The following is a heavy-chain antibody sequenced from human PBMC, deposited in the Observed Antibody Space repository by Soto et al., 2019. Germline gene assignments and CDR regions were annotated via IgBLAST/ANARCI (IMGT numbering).Heavy chain of an antibody. Sequence: SETLSLTCTFSGGSISTSSYYWGWIRQPPGKGLEWIGTIYYIGSTYYNPSLKSRVTISVDTSKNQFSLKLSSVTAADTAVYYCARLVLNYYYGMDVWGQGTTVTVSS. CDR3: ARLVLNYYYGMDV. CDR1: GGSISTSSYY. V-gene: IGHV4-39*01. CDR2: IYYIGST. J-gene: IGHJ6*02. D-gene: IGHD3-10*01.